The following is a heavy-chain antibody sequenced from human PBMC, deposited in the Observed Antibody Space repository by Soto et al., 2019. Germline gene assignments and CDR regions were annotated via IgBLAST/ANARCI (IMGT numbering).Heavy chain of an antibody. J-gene: IGHJ4*02. CDR2: ISWNSGSI. D-gene: IGHD2-15*01. Sequence: EVQLVESGGGLVQPGRSLRLSCAASGFTFDDYAMHWVRQAPGKGLEWVSGISWNSGSIGYADSVKGRFTISRDNAKNSLYLQMHSLRAEDTALYYCAGGGYCSGGSCYGNDYYFDYWGQGTLVTVSS. V-gene: IGHV3-9*01. CDR3: AGGGYCSGGSCYGNDYYFDY. CDR1: GFTFDDYA.